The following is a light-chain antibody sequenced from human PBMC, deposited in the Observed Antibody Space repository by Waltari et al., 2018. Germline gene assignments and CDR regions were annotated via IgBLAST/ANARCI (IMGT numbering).Light chain of an antibody. V-gene: IGKV3-15*01. Sequence: EIVMTQSPATLPVSPGERATLSCRASQSVGTSLAWYQPRPGQAPRFLIYGASTRGTGIPARFSGSGSGTDFTPSISSLQSEDSAVYSCQQYNNWPYTFGQGTKLEIK. CDR2: GAS. CDR1: QSVGTS. J-gene: IGKJ2*01. CDR3: QQYNNWPYT.